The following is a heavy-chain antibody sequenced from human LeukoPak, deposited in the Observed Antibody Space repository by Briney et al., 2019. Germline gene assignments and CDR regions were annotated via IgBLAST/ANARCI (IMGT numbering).Heavy chain of an antibody. V-gene: IGHV4-38-2*01. J-gene: IGHJ4*02. CDR3: ARLPTDSSSDHY. CDR2: IDHSGTT. CDR1: GYSISSHYF. D-gene: IGHD6-6*01. Sequence: SETLSLTCAVSGYSISSHYFWGWIRQPPGKGLEWIGSIDHSGTTYYNPSLKSRVTISVDTSKNQFSLKLSSVTAADTAVYYCARLPTDSSSDHYWGQGTLVTVSS.